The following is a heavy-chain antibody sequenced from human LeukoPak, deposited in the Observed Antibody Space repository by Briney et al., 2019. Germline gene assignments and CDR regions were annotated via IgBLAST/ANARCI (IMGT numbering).Heavy chain of an antibody. CDR3: ARDRYSGSPFDY. Sequence: GGSLRLSCVASGFTFSSYSMNWVRQAPGKGLEWVSYIGISSSTIYYADSVKGRFTISRDNSKNTLYLQMNSLRAEDTAVYYCARDRYSGSPFDYWGQGTLVTVSS. V-gene: IGHV3-48*01. CDR1: GFTFSSYS. J-gene: IGHJ4*02. D-gene: IGHD1-26*01. CDR2: IGISSSTI.